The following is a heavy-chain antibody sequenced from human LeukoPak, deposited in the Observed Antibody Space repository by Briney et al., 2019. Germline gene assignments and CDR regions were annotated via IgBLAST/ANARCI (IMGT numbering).Heavy chain of an antibody. Sequence: PGRSLRLSCAASGFTFSSYGMHWVRQAPGKGLEWVAVISYDGSNKYYADSVKGRFTISRDNSKNTLYLQMNSLRAEDTAVYYCAKGGHYDSSGYYIQIDWGQGTLVTVFS. CDR1: GFTFSSYG. D-gene: IGHD3-22*01. V-gene: IGHV3-30*18. J-gene: IGHJ4*02. CDR3: AKGGHYDSSGYYIQID. CDR2: ISYDGSNK.